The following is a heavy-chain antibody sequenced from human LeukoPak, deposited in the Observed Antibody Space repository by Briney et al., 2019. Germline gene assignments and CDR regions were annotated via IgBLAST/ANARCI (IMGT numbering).Heavy chain of an antibody. J-gene: IGHJ3*02. V-gene: IGHV1-69*02. Sequence: SXXVSCKASGGTFSSYTISWVRQAPGQGLEWMGRIIPILGIANYAQKFQGRVTITADKSTSTAYMELSSLRSEDTAVYYCARTSPIVGATGGAFDIWGQGTMVTVSS. CDR3: ARTSPIVGATGGAFDI. CDR2: IIPILGIA. D-gene: IGHD1-26*01. CDR1: GGTFSSYT.